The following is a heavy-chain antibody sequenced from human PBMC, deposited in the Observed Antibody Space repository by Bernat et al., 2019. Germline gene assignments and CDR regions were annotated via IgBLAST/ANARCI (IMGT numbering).Heavy chain of an antibody. CDR3: ARRRSRIAVAGTFTGWYFDL. CDR2: INHSGST. CDR1: GGSFSGYY. Sequence: QVQLQQWGAGLLKPSETLSLTCAVYGGSFSGYYWSWIRQPPGKGLEWIGEINHSGSTNYNPSLKSRVTISVDTSKNQFSLKLSSVTAADTAVYYCARRRSRIAVAGTFTGWYFDLWGRGTLVTVSS. V-gene: IGHV4-34*01. D-gene: IGHD6-19*01. J-gene: IGHJ2*01.